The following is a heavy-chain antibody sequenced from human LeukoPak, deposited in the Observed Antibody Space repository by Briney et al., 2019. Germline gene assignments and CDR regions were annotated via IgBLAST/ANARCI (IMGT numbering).Heavy chain of an antibody. J-gene: IGHJ4*02. CDR1: GGSFSGYY. D-gene: IGHD3-3*01. Sequence: SETLSLTCAVYGGSFSGYYWSWIRQPPGKGLEWIGEINHSGSTNYNPSLKSRVTISVDTSKNQFSLKLSSVTAADTAVYYCARQPSYVLRFLEWLLYWDYWGQGTLVTVSS. CDR3: ARQPSYVLRFLEWLLYWDY. CDR2: INHSGST. V-gene: IGHV4-34*01.